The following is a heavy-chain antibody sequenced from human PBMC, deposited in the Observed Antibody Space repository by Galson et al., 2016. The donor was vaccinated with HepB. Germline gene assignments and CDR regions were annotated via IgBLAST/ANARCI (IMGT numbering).Heavy chain of an antibody. CDR2: IDQSGSA. J-gene: IGHJ4*02. V-gene: IGHV4/OR15-8*01. CDR3: ACSSGWIPKPDY. Sequence: ETLSLTCVVSGLSISSSNWWTWVRQPQGRGLEWIGEIDQSGSAKYSPSLKSRVIISVDKSKNQFSLRLTSVTAADTAVYYCACSSGWIPKPDYWGQGTLVTVSS. D-gene: IGHD6-19*01. CDR1: GLSISSSNW.